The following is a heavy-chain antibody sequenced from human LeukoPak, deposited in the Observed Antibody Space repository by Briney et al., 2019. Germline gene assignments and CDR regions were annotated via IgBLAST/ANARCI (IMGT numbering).Heavy chain of an antibody. CDR2: IDPNSGGT. J-gene: IGHJ4*02. D-gene: IGHD6-19*01. CDR1: GYTFTDYY. V-gene: IGHV1-2*02. CDR3: ARGIAVAGIY. Sequence: ASVKVSCKASGYTFTDYYIHWVRQAPGQGLEWMGWIDPNSGGTNYAQKFQGRVTMTRDTSISTAYMELRRLRFDDTAVYYCARGIAVAGIYWGQGTLVTVSS.